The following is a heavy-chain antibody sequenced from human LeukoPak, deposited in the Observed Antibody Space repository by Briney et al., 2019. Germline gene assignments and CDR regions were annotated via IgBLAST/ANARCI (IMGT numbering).Heavy chain of an antibody. CDR1: GGSFSGYY. D-gene: IGHD5-18*01. J-gene: IGHJ3*02. Sequence: PSETLSLTCAVCGGSFSGYYWSWIRQPPGKGLEWIGELNHSGSTNYNPSLKSRVTISVDTSKNQFSLKLSSVTAADTAVYYCARTKGGYSYGYRGAFDIWGQGTMVTVSS. CDR2: LNHSGST. CDR3: ARTKGGYSYGYRGAFDI. V-gene: IGHV4-34*01.